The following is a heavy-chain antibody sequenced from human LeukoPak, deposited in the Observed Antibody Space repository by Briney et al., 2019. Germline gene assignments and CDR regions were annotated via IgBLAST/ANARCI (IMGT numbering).Heavy chain of an antibody. J-gene: IGHJ2*01. CDR1: GYTLTELT. D-gene: IGHD3-10*01. CDR2: FDPKDGET. CDR3: AKDYYGNWYFDL. Sequence: ASVKVSCKVSGYTLTELTVHWVRQAPGKGLEWMGNFDPKDGETIYAQRFQGRVTMTEDTSTHTAYMELSSLRSEDTAVYYCAKDYYGNWYFDLWGRGTLVTVSS. V-gene: IGHV1-24*01.